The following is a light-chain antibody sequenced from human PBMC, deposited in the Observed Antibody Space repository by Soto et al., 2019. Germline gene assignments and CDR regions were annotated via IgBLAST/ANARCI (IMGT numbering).Light chain of an antibody. CDR1: HDIRKY. V-gene: IGKV1-33*01. Sequence: DIQMTQSPSSLSASVGDRVTITCQASHDIRKYLNWYQQKPGKAPKLLIYDASNMETGVPSRFTGSGSGTDFTFTISSLHPDDFATYYCQKYNDYSTFGQGTKLDIK. J-gene: IGKJ2*01. CDR3: QKYNDYST. CDR2: DAS.